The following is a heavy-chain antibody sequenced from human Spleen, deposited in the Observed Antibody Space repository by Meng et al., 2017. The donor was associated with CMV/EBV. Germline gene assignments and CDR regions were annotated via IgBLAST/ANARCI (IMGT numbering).Heavy chain of an antibody. J-gene: IGHJ4*02. CDR1: GYAFTSYY. D-gene: IGHD3-10*01. CDR3: ARCRSQDYFDY. Sequence: SCKASGYAFTSYYMHWARQAPGQGLEWMGIINPSGGSTSYAQKFQGRVTMTRDTSTSTVYMELSSLRSEDTAVYYCARCRSQDYFDYWGQGTLVTVSS. V-gene: IGHV1-46*01. CDR2: INPSGGST.